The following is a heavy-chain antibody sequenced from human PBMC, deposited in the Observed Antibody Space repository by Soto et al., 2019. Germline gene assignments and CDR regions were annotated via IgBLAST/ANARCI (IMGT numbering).Heavy chain of an antibody. Sequence: SVKVTWKLSGHTLTELSIRWVRQTLGKGLEWMGGFDPKTHDTMYVQKFQGRITMTGDTSTDTAYMELSSLRSEDTATYYCATDFWGGRQQPIDSWGQGTLVTVSS. CDR3: ATDFWGGRQQPIDS. CDR1: GHTLTELS. V-gene: IGHV1-24*01. D-gene: IGHD2-15*01. CDR2: FDPKTHDT. J-gene: IGHJ4*02.